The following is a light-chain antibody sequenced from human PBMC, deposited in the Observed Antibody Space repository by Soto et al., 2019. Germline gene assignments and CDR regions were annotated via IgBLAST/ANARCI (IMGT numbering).Light chain of an antibody. CDR1: QDIGRF. CDR2: DTS. V-gene: IGKV1-33*01. CDR3: QQYDNLPLT. Sequence: DIHMTQSPSSLSASVGDRVTITCLASQDIGRFLNWYQVKPGKAPKLGIYDTSILEPGVQSRFRGSGSGTYFTFTIADLQPEDIATYYCQQYDNLPLTFGGGPNVQIK. J-gene: IGKJ4*01.